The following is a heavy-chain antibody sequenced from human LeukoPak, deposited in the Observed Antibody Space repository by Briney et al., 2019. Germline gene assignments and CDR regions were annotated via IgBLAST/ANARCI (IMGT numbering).Heavy chain of an antibody. J-gene: IGHJ4*02. V-gene: IGHV1-69*05. D-gene: IGHD6-13*01. CDR1: GGTFSSYA. CDR2: IIPIFGTA. Sequence: VASVKVSCKASGGTFSSYAISWVRQAPGQGLEWMGGIIPIFGTANYAQKFQGRVTITTDESTSTAYMELSSLRSEDTAVYYRARACGQQLDGCFDYWGQGTLVTVSS. CDR3: ARACGQQLDGCFDY.